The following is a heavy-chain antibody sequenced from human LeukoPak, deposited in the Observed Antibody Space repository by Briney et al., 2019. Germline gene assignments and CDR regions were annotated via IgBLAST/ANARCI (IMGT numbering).Heavy chain of an antibody. V-gene: IGHV1-8*01. CDR3: ARGPPERTYSDF. D-gene: IGHD4-11*01. CDR2: MKPNSGQT. CDR1: GYTFSKYD. J-gene: IGHJ4*02. Sequence: ASVKVSCKTSGYTFSKYDVNWGRQATGQGLEWMGWMKPNSGQTGYAQRFQGRIIMTRNTSISTAYMQLNSLTSEDTAKYSCARGPPERTYSDFWGQGTLVTVSS.